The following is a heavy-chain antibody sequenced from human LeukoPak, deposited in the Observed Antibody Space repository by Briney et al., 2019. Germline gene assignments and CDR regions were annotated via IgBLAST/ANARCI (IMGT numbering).Heavy chain of an antibody. Sequence: SQTLSLTCTVSGGSISSGSYYWSWIRQPAGKGLEWIGRIYTSGSTNYNPSLKSRVTISVDTSKNQFSLKLSSVTAADTAVYYCAREGGGGVGRRNWFDPWGQGTLVTVPS. CDR2: IYTSGST. D-gene: IGHD1-26*01. V-gene: IGHV4-61*02. J-gene: IGHJ5*02. CDR1: GGSISSGSYY. CDR3: AREGGGGVGRRNWFDP.